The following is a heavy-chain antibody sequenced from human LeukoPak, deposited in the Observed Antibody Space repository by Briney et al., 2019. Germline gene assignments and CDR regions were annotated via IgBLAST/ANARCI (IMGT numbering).Heavy chain of an antibody. CDR1: GGSISSYY. V-gene: IGHV4-59*01. J-gene: IGHJ4*02. CDR3: ARVGYSGSGSSD. D-gene: IGHD3-10*01. Sequence: PSETLSLTCTVSGGSISSYYWSWIRQPPGKGLEWIGYIYYSGITNYNPSLKSRVTISVDTSKNQFSLKLSSVTAADTAVYYCARVGYSGSGSSDWGQGTLVTVSS. CDR2: IYYSGIT.